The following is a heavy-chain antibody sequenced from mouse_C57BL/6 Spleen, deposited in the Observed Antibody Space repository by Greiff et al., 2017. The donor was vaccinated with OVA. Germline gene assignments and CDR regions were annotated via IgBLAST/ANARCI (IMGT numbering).Heavy chain of an antibody. V-gene: IGHV5-6*01. D-gene: IGHD2-5*01. J-gene: IGHJ3*01. Sequence: EVKLMESGGDLVKPGGSLKLSCAASGFTFSSYGMSWVRQTPDTRLEWVATISSGGSYTYYPDSVKGRFTISRDNAKNTLYLQMSSLKSEDTAMYYCARPYYSNSAWFAYWGQGTLVTVSA. CDR3: ARPYYSNSAWFAY. CDR2: ISSGGSYT. CDR1: GFTFSSYG.